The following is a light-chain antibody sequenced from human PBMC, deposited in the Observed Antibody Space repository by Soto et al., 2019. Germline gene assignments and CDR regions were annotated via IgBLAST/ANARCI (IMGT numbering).Light chain of an antibody. CDR3: QQYGSSGT. V-gene: IGKV3-20*01. Sequence: EIELTQSPGTLSLSPGERATLSCRASQSVSNNYLAWYQQKPGQAPRLLIYGASNRATGIPDRFSGSGSGTDFTLTISTLEPEDFAAYYCQQYGSSGTVGQRTKVGIK. CDR1: QSVSNNY. J-gene: IGKJ1*01. CDR2: GAS.